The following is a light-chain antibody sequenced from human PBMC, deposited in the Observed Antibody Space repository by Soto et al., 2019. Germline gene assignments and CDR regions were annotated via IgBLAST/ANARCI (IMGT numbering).Light chain of an antibody. Sequence: IQLTQSPSSLSASVGDRVTITCRASQDIAIYLAWYQQKPGEAPKLLIYAASTLYGGVPSRFSGSGSGTDFTLTISSLQPEDFATYYCQQSYSTPLTFGGGTKVDIK. CDR1: QDIAIY. V-gene: IGKV1-39*01. J-gene: IGKJ4*01. CDR2: AAS. CDR3: QQSYSTPLT.